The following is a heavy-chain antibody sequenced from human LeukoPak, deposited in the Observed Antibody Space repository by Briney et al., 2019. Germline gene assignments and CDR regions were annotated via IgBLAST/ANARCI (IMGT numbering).Heavy chain of an antibody. V-gene: IGHV1-3*01. CDR2: INAGDGNT. Sequence: ASVKVSCEASGYTFTRYVMHWVRQAPGQRLEWMGWINAGDGNTKNSQKFQGRVTITRDTSANTVYMELSSLRSEDTAVYYCARATHYGDYYPEGFDYWGQGTLITVSS. CDR1: GYTFTRYV. CDR3: ARATHYGDYYPEGFDY. J-gene: IGHJ4*02. D-gene: IGHD4-17*01.